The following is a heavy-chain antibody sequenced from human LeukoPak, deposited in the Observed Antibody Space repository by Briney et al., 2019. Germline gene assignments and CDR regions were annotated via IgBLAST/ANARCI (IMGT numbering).Heavy chain of an antibody. CDR1: GYTVTSYY. CDR2: INTSGGSK. Sequence: ASVKVSCKASGYTVTSYYMHWVRQAPGQGREWMGIINTSGGSKSYAQQFQCRVTMTRDTSTRTVYMALTSLRSEDTAGYYCARLYSSGGSCSHFDYWGQGTLVTVSS. D-gene: IGHD2-15*01. V-gene: IGHV1-46*01. J-gene: IGHJ4*02. CDR3: ARLYSSGGSCSHFDY.